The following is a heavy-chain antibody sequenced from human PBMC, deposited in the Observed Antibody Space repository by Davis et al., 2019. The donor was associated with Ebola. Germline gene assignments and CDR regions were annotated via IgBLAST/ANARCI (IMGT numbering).Heavy chain of an antibody. J-gene: IGHJ6*02. Sequence: GESLKISCKASGYSFTDNWIGWVRQMPGKGLEWMGMVYPGDSDTRYSPSFQGQVTLSADKSTTTAYLQWSSLKASDSAFYYCARLVTLIRGIDYYALDVWGRGTSVTVSS. D-gene: IGHD3-10*01. CDR1: GYSFTDNW. CDR3: ARLVTLIRGIDYYALDV. V-gene: IGHV5-51*01. CDR2: VYPGDSDT.